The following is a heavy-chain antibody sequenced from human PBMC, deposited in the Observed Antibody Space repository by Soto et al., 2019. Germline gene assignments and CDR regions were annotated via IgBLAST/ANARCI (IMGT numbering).Heavy chain of an antibody. D-gene: IGHD3-10*01. Sequence: SETLSLTCTVSGGSISSSSYYWGWIRQPPGKGLEWIGSIYYSGSTYYNPSLKSRVTISVDTSKNQFSLKLSSVTAADTAVYYCARQSTMVRGANLWGYYYYYMDVWGKGTTVTVSS. CDR1: GGSISSSSYY. CDR3: ARQSTMVRGANLWGYYYYYMDV. J-gene: IGHJ6*03. CDR2: IYYSGST. V-gene: IGHV4-39*01.